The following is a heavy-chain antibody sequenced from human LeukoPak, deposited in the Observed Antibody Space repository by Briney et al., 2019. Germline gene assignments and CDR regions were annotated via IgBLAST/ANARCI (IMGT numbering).Heavy chain of an antibody. CDR3: VKAGGLRVFSDWSQSGY. V-gene: IGHV3-23*01. CDR2: ISGSGVGT. D-gene: IGHD6-19*01. CDR1: GFTFSSYA. J-gene: IGHJ4*02. Sequence: PGGSLRLSCAASGFTFSSYAMAWVRQAPGKGLDWVSTISGSGVGTYYADSVKGRFTISRDNSKNTLYLQMSSLRADDTAVYYCVKAGGLRVFSDWSQSGYWGQGTLVTVSS.